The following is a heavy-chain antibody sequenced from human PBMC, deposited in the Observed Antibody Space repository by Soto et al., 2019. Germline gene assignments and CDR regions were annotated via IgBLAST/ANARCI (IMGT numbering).Heavy chain of an antibody. Sequence: PGGSLRLSCAASGFTFSTYWMHWVRQAPGKGLVWVSRINSDGSSTRYADSVKGRFTISRDNAENTLYLQMNSLRAEDTGVYYCTRERDGMDVWGQGTTVTSP. J-gene: IGHJ6*02. CDR3: TRERDGMDV. V-gene: IGHV3-74*01. CDR2: INSDGSST. CDR1: GFTFSTYW.